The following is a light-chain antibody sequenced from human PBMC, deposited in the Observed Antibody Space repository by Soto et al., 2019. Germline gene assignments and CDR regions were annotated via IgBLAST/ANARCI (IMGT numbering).Light chain of an antibody. CDR1: SSDVGGYNY. CDR2: EVS. V-gene: IGLV2-14*01. J-gene: IGLJ1*01. Sequence: QSVLTQPASVSGSPGQSITISCTGTSSDVGGYNYVSWYQQHPGKAPKLMIYEVSNRPSGVSNRFSGSKSGNTASLPISGLQAEDEADYYCSSYTSSSTLYVFGTGTKVTV. CDR3: SSYTSSSTLYV.